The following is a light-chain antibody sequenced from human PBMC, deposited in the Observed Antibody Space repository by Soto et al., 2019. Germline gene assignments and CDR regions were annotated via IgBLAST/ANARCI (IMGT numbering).Light chain of an antibody. CDR1: SSDVGNYNV. J-gene: IGLJ3*02. V-gene: IGLV2-23*01. CDR2: EDN. CDR3: CSYAVTPILV. Sequence: QSALTQPASVSGSPGQSITISCTGPSSDVGNYNVVSWYQHHSGKAPKLIIYEDNKRPPGVSDRFSASKSGNTASLTISGLQAEDEADYHCCSYAVTPILVFGGGTKLTVL.